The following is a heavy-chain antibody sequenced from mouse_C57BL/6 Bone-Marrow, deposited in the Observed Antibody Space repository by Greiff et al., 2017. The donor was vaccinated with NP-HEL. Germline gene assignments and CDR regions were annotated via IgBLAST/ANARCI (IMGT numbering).Heavy chain of an antibody. V-gene: IGHV1-9*01. D-gene: IGHD1-1*01. CDR2: ILPGSGST. J-gene: IGHJ1*03. CDR1: GYTFTGYW. CDR3: ARRSYGINYPYDWYFEV. Sequence: QVQLQQSGAELMKPGASVKLSCKATGYTFTGYWIEWVKQRPGHGLEWIGEILPGSGSTNYNEKFKGKATFTADTSSNTDYMQLSSLTTEDAAIYYCARRSYGINYPYDWYFEVWGTGTTVT.